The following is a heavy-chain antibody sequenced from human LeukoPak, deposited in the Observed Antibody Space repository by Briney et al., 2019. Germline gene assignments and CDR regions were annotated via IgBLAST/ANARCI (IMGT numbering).Heavy chain of an antibody. CDR1: GLTFSSST. D-gene: IGHD2-2*01. CDR2: SNSDGSL. CDR3: AKSTSTSGLGY. J-gene: IGHJ4*02. V-gene: IGHV3-23*01. Sequence: GISLRLSCAASGLTFSSSTMNWVRQAPGKGLEWVSGSNSDGSLYYADFVKGRSTISRDKSKNTLYLQMSSLRTEDTAVYYCAKSTSTSGLGYWGQGTQVTVSP.